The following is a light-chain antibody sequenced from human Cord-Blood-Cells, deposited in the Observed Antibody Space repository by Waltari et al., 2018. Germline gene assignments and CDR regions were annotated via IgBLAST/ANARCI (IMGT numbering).Light chain of an antibody. Sequence: QSALTQPPPASGPPEQSVPFPCTGTSSDVGGYTYVPWYQQHPCKAPKLMIYEVSKRSSGVPDRFSGSKSGNTASLTVSGLQAEDEADYYCSSYAGSNNYVVFGGGTKLTVL. CDR1: SSDVGGYTY. CDR3: SSYAGSNNYVV. J-gene: IGLJ2*01. CDR2: EVS. V-gene: IGLV2-8*01.